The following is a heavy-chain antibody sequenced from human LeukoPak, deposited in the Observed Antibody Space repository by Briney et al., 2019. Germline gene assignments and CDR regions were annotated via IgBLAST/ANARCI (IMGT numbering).Heavy chain of an antibody. CDR3: ARAGYGSGSLYNWFDP. CDR2: ISHSGST. CDR1: GGSFSGYY. J-gene: IGHJ5*02. V-gene: IGHV4-34*01. Sequence: SETLSLTCAVYGGSFSGYYWSWIRQPPGKGLEWIGEISHSGSTNYNPSLKSRVTISVDTSKNQFSLKLSSVTAADTAVYYCARAGYGSGSLYNWFDPWGQGTLVTVSS. D-gene: IGHD3-10*01.